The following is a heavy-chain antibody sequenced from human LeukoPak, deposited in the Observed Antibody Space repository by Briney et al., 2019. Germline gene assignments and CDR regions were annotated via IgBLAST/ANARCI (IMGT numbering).Heavy chain of an antibody. J-gene: IGHJ4*02. D-gene: IGHD3-9*01. Sequence: ASVKVSCKASGYTFTSYYMHWVRQAPGQGLEWMGIINPSGGSTSYAQKFQGRIAMTRDTSTSTVYMVLSSLGSEDTAVYYCARAYDMIDYWGQGTLVTVSS. CDR2: INPSGGST. V-gene: IGHV1-46*01. CDR3: ARAYDMIDY. CDR1: GYTFTSYY.